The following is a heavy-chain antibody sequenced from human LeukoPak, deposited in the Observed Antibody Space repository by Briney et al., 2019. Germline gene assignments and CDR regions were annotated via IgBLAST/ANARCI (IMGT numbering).Heavy chain of an antibody. Sequence: GGSLRLSCAASGFTFSSYAMSWVRQAPGKGLEWVSAITGSGGGTYYADSVKGRFTISRDNSKNTLYLQMNSLRAEDTAVYYCANYYCGSGSARWFDPWGQGTLVTVSS. CDR1: GFTFSSYA. J-gene: IGHJ5*02. D-gene: IGHD3-10*01. CDR3: ANYYCGSGSARWFDP. V-gene: IGHV3-23*01. CDR2: ITGSGGGT.